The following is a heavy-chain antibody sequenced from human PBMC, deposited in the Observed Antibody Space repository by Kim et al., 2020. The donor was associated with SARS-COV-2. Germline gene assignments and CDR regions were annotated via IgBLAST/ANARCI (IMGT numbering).Heavy chain of an antibody. D-gene: IGHD3-22*01. CDR2: IYYSGST. CDR3: AGRESSGSPLNAFDI. J-gene: IGHJ3*02. CDR1: GVSISSYY. V-gene: IGHV4-59*13. Sequence: SETLSLTCTVSGVSISSYYWSWIRQPPGKGLEWIGYIYYSGSTNYNPSLKSRVTISVDTSKNQFSLKLSSVTAADTAVYYCAGRESSGSPLNAFDIWGQGTMVTVSS.